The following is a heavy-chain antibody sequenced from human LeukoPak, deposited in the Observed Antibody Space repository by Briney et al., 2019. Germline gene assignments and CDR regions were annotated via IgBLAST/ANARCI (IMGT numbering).Heavy chain of an antibody. J-gene: IGHJ6*03. CDR1: SYSISGGYY. V-gene: IGHV4-38-2*01. Sequence: SETLSLTCSVSSYSISGGYYWGWIRQPPGKGLEWIGSIYHSGISYYNPSLRSRVTISADMSKNQFSLKLSSVTAADTAVYYCARTVGSGYHYYYYYMDVWGKGTTVTVSS. CDR3: ARTVGSGYHYYYYYMDV. CDR2: IYHSGIS. D-gene: IGHD3-3*01.